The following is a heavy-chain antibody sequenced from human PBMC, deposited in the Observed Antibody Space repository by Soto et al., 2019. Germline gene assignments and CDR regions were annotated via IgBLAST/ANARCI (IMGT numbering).Heavy chain of an antibody. CDR2: ISGGGGST. V-gene: IGHV3-23*01. CDR3: AKDSGWLAARDWFDP. D-gene: IGHD3-22*01. J-gene: IGHJ5*02. CDR1: GFRFSSFA. Sequence: EVQLLESGGALVQPGGSLRLSCAASGFRFSSFALSWVRQAPGKGLEWVSAISGGGGSTYYADSVQGRFTISRDNSKNTVFLQMNSLREEDTALYYCAKDSGWLAARDWFDPWGQGTLVTVSS.